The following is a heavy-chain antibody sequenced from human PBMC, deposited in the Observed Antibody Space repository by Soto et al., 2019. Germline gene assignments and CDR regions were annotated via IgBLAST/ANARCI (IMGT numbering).Heavy chain of an antibody. D-gene: IGHD6-19*01. Sequence: QVQLVESGGGVVQPGRSLRLCCAASGFTFSSYAMHWVRQAPGKGLEWVAVISYDGSNKYYADSVKGRFTISRDNSKKTLYLQMNSLRAEDTAVYYCARPQAVAGLTGAFDYWGQGTLVTVSS. CDR1: GFTFSSYA. J-gene: IGHJ4*02. CDR3: ARPQAVAGLTGAFDY. CDR2: ISYDGSNK. V-gene: IGHV3-30-3*01.